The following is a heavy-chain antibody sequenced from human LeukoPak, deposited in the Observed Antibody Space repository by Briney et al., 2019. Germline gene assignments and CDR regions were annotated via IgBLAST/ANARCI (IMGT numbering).Heavy chain of an antibody. CDR2: IYTSGST. V-gene: IGHV4-61*02. J-gene: IGHJ4*02. CDR1: GGSIGSGSYY. Sequence: KPSETLSLTCTVSGGSIGSGSYYWSWIRQPAGKGLEWIGRIYTSGSTNYNPSLKSRVTISVGTSKNQFSLKLSSVTAAGTAVYYCASWDYGGNFNYWGQGTLVTVSS. D-gene: IGHD4-23*01. CDR3: ASWDYGGNFNY.